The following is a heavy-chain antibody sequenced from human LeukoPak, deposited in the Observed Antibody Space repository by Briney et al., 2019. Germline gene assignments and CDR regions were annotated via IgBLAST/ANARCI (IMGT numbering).Heavy chain of an antibody. CDR2: IYHSGST. V-gene: IGHV4-39*07. CDR3: ARVNNWYFDY. J-gene: IGHJ4*02. Sequence: SETLSLTCTVSGGSISSSSYYWGWIRQPPGKGLEWIGSIYHSGSTYYNPSLKSRVTISVDTSKNQFSLKLSSVTAADTAVYYCARVNNWYFDYWGQGTLVTVSS. CDR1: GGSISSSSYY.